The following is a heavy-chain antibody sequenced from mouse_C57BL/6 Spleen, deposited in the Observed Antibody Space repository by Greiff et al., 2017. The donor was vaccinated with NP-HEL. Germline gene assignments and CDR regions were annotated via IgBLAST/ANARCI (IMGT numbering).Heavy chain of an antibody. V-gene: IGHV1-15*01. J-gene: IGHJ1*03. CDR1: GYTFTDYE. Sequence: QVQLQHSGAELVRPGASVTLSCKASGYTFTDYEMHWVKQTPVHGLEWIGAIDPETGGTAYNQKFKGKAILTADKSSSTAYMELRSLTSEDSAVYYCTRSLPPPFDVWGTGTTVTVSS. CDR2: IDPETGGT. D-gene: IGHD2-10*01. CDR3: TRSLPPPFDV.